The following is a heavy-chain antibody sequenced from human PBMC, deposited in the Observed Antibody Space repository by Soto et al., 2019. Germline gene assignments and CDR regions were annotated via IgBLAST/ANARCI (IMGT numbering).Heavy chain of an antibody. J-gene: IGHJ6*02. CDR1: GFTFRTYD. V-gene: IGHV3-13*01. Sequence: GSLRLSCVASGFTFRTYDMHWVRQPTGKGLEWISTIDTAGHTYYLGSVKARFTVSRENAENSLYLQMNSLGAGDTAVYYCARERYYGLGSYSYYYGMDVWGQGTPVTVSS. D-gene: IGHD3-10*01. CDR3: ARERYYGLGSYSYYYGMDV. CDR2: IDTAGHT.